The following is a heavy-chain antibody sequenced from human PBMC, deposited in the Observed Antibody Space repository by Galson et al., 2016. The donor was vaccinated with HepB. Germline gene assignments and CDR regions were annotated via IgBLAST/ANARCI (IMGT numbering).Heavy chain of an antibody. J-gene: IGHJ4*02. V-gene: IGHV4-59*01. CDR3: AGGQLPGYYFDY. CDR1: GGSMTPYY. D-gene: IGHD1-26*01. CDR2: IYFTGST. Sequence: EPLSLTCTVSGGSMTPYYWSWIRQAPGKELEWIAFIYFTGSTNHNPSLKSRVTISRDTSKNQFSLELTSVTAADTALYYCAGGQLPGYYFDYWGQGVLVTVSS.